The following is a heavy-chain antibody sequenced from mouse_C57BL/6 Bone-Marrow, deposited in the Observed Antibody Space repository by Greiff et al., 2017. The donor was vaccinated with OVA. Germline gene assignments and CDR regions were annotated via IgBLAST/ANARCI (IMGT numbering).Heavy chain of an antibody. CDR2: ISSGSSTI. V-gene: IGHV5-17*01. CDR3: NGNYEGFAY. J-gene: IGHJ3*01. Sequence: EVKLVESGGGLVKPGGSLKLSCAASGFTFSDSGMHWVRQAPEKGLEWVAYISSGSSTIYYADTVKGRFTISRDNAKNTLFQQMTSLRSEDTAMDYCNGNYEGFAYWGQGTLVTVSA. D-gene: IGHD2-1*01. CDR1: GFTFSDSG.